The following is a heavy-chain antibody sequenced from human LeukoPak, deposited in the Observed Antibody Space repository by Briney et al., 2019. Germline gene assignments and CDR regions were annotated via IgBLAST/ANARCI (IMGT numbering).Heavy chain of an antibody. V-gene: IGHV3-23*01. CDR2: ISGSGGST. CDR3: AKGASYGDYREFDY. D-gene: IGHD4-17*01. Sequence: GWSLRLSCAASGFTFSSYSMSWVRQAPGKGLEWVSAISGSGGSTYYADSVKGRFTISRDNSKNTLYLQMNSLRAEDTAVYYCAKGASYGDYREFDYWGQGTLVTVSS. CDR1: GFTFSSYS. J-gene: IGHJ4*02.